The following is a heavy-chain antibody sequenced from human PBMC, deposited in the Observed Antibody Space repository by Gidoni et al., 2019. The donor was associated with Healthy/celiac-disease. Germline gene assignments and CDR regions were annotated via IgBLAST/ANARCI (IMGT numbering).Heavy chain of an antibody. CDR3: AREDGSGSYHYYGMDV. CDR2: INPNSGGT. V-gene: IGHV1-2*02. D-gene: IGHD3-10*01. J-gene: IGHJ6*02. CDR1: GYTFTGYY. Sequence: QVQLVQSGAEVKKPGASVKVSCKASGYTFTGYYMHWVRQAPGQGLEWMGWINPNSGGTNYAQKFQGRVTMTRDTSISTAYMELSRLRSDDTAVYYCAREDGSGSYHYYGMDVWGQGTTVTVSS.